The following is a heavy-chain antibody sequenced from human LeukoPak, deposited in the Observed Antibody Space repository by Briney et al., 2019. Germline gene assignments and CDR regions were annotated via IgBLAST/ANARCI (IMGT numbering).Heavy chain of an antibody. CDR1: GLKFRDYG. CDR3: AKDHKASGWPYDYYVMDV. D-gene: IGHD6-19*01. V-gene: IGHV3-30*18. CDR2: ISYDGSNK. J-gene: IGHJ6*02. Sequence: GGSLRLSCEVSGLKFRDYGMHWVRQAPGKGLEWVAVISYDGSNKYNADSVKGRFTISRDNSKNTLYLQMNSLRAEDTAVYYCAKDHKASGWPYDYYVMDVWGQGTTVTVSS.